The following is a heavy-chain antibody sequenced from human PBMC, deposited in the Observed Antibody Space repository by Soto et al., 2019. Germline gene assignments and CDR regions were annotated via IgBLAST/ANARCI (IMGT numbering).Heavy chain of an antibody. CDR3: ARMVRGSNIDYYHYMDV. CDR1: GYTFTSHG. V-gene: IGHV1-18*01. Sequence: QVQPVQSGGEVRKPGASVKVSCKASGYTFTSHGISWVRQAPGQGLEWMGWISAYNGDTNYAQKLQGRVTVTTDRSTSTAYMELRSLRSEDTAVYYCARMVRGSNIDYYHYMDVWGKGTTVTVSS. CDR2: ISAYNGDT. J-gene: IGHJ6*03. D-gene: IGHD3-10*01.